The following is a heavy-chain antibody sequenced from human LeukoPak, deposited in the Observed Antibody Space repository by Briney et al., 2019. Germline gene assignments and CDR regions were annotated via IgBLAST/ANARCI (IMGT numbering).Heavy chain of an antibody. CDR1: GFTFSSYS. Sequence: GGSLRLSCAASGFTFSSYSMNWVRQAPGKGLEWVSSISSSSSYIYYADSVKGRFTISRDNAKNSLYLQMNSLRAEDTAVYYCASQGYYDSSPFDPWGQGTLVTVSS. J-gene: IGHJ5*02. D-gene: IGHD3-22*01. CDR3: ASQGYYDSSPFDP. V-gene: IGHV3-21*01. CDR2: ISSSSSYI.